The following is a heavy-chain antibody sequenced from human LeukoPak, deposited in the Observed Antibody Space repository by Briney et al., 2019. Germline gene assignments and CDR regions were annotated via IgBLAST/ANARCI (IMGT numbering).Heavy chain of an antibody. CDR3: ARGAETDSFDY. D-gene: IGHD4/OR15-4a*01. CDR2: IIPILGIA. CDR1: GGTFSSYA. J-gene: IGHJ4*02. V-gene: IGHV1-69*04. Sequence: SVKVSCKASGGTFSSYAISWVRQAPGQRLEWMGRIIPILGIANYAQKFQGRVTITADKSTSTAYMELSSLRSEDTAVYYCARGAETDSFDYWGQGTLVTVSS.